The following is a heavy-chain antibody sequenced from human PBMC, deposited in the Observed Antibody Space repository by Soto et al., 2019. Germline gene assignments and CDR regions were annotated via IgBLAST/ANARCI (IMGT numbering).Heavy chain of an antibody. J-gene: IGHJ4*02. V-gene: IGHV4-34*01. CDR2: INHSGST. CDR1: GGSFSGYY. Sequence: SETLSLTCAVYGGSFSGYYWSWIRQPPGKGLEWIGEINHSGSTNYNPSLKSRVTISVDTSKNQFSLKLSSVTAADTAVYYCARDYYYGSGSFLFWGQGTLVTVSS. D-gene: IGHD3-10*01. CDR3: ARDYYYGSGSFLF.